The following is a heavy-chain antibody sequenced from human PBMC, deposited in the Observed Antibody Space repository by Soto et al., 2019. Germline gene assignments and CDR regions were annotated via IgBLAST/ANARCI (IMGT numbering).Heavy chain of an antibody. CDR2: IYYSGST. D-gene: IGHD2-2*01. CDR3: ARDDCSSTSCTYGMDV. J-gene: IGHJ6*02. CDR1: GGSISSGGYY. Sequence: SETLSLTCTVSGGSISSGGYYWSWIRQHPGKGLEWIGYIYYSGSTYYNPSLKSRVTISVDTSKNQFSLKLSSVTAADTAVYYCARDDCSSTSCTYGMDVWGQGTTVTVSS. V-gene: IGHV4-31*03.